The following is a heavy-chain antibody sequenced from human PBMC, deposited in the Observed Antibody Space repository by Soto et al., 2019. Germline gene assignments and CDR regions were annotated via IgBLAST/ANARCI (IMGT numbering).Heavy chain of an antibody. J-gene: IGHJ6*03. Sequence: QVQLQESGPGLVKPSETLSLTCTVSGGSISSYYWSWIRQPPGKGLEWIGYIYYSGSTNYNPSLKSLVTTSVDTSKNQFSLKLSSVTAADTAVYYCARHDSGGSYYYYYYMDVWGKGTTVTVSS. CDR1: GGSISSYY. CDR3: ARHDSGGSYYYYYYMDV. V-gene: IGHV4-59*08. CDR2: IYYSGST. D-gene: IGHD2-15*01.